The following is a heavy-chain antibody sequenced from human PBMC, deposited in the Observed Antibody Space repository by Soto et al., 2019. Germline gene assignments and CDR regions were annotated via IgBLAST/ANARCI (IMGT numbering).Heavy chain of an antibody. CDR3: ARDLIVGATTSDYYYYGMDV. CDR1: GYTFTGYY. J-gene: IGHJ6*02. V-gene: IGHV1-2*04. Sequence: GASVKVSCKASGYTFTGYYMRWVRQAPGQGLEWMGWINPNSGGTNYAQKFQGWVTMTRDTSISTAYMELSRLRSDDTAVYYCARDLIVGATTSDYYYYGMDVWGQGTTVTVSS. D-gene: IGHD1-26*01. CDR2: INPNSGGT.